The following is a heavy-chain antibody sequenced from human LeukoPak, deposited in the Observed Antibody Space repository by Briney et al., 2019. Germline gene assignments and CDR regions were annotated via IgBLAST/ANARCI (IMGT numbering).Heavy chain of an antibody. D-gene: IGHD2-2*01. J-gene: IGHJ1*01. V-gene: IGHV1-18*01. Sequence: GASVKVSCKASGYTFTNYGITWVRQAPGQGLEWMGWISAYNGNTNYAQKLQGRVSMTTDTSTSTAYMELSSLRSEDTAVYYCAGSRDPIHATIVVVPAAGYFQHWGQGTLVTVSS. CDR1: GYTFTNYG. CDR2: ISAYNGNT. CDR3: AGSRDPIHATIVVVPAAGYFQH.